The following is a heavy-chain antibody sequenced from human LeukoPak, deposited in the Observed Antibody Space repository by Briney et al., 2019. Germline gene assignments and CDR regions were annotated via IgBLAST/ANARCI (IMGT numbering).Heavy chain of an antibody. CDR2: ISSSSSYI. V-gene: IGHV3-21*01. Sequence: GGSLRLSCAASGFTFSSYSMNWVRQAPGKGLEWVSSISSSSSYIYYADSVKGRFTISRGNAKNSLYLQMNSLRAEDTAVYYCARALDHSSSWRFPSYYYYYMDVWGKGTTVTISS. D-gene: IGHD6-13*01. CDR3: ARALDHSSSWRFPSYYYYYMDV. J-gene: IGHJ6*03. CDR1: GFTFSSYS.